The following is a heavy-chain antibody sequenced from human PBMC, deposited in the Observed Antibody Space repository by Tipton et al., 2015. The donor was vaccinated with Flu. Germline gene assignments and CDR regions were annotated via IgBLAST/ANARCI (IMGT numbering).Heavy chain of an antibody. Sequence: TLSLTCTVSGDSMRRDYFWGWIRQAPGKGLEWIGNIHYSGSPHYNPSLKSRVTISVDTSKNQYSLQLDSVTAADSALYYCARRVCPGDPCDGPVGGFDIWGRGTMATVSS. V-gene: IGHV4-38-2*02. CDR1: GDSMRRDYF. D-gene: IGHD1-26*01. CDR2: IHYSGSP. CDR3: ARRVCPGDPCDGPVGGFDI. J-gene: IGHJ3*02.